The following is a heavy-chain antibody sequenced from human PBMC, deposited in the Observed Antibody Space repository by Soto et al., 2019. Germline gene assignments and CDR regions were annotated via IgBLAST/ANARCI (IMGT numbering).Heavy chain of an antibody. CDR3: ARGVGSRSYYNQYNWSDP. J-gene: IGHJ5*02. CDR1: GYTFTNYG. D-gene: IGHD3-10*01. Sequence: QVQLVQSGGEVKKPGASVKVSCKASGYTFTNYGISWVRQAPGQGLEWMGWINVYNGNTKYAQKVQGRVTMTTDTSTSTAYMELRSLRSDDTAVYYCARGVGSRSYYNQYNWSDPWGQGTLVTVSS. CDR2: INVYNGNT. V-gene: IGHV1-18*01.